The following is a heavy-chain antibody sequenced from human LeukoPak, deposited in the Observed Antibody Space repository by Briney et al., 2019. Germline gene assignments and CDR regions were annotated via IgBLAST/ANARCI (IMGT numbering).Heavy chain of an antibody. Sequence: GGSLRLSCAASGFTFSSYGMHWVRQAPGKGLEWVAVIFYDGSNKYYADSVKGRLTISRDNSKNTLYLQMNSLRAEDTAVYYCARDLSFPRYNWNYAGGPWGQGTLVTVSS. CDR1: GFTFSSYG. V-gene: IGHV3-30*03. CDR3: ARDLSFPRYNWNYAGGP. J-gene: IGHJ5*02. CDR2: IFYDGSNK. D-gene: IGHD1-7*01.